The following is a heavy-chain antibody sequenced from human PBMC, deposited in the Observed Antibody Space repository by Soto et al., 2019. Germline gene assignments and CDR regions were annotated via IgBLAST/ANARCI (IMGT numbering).Heavy chain of an antibody. V-gene: IGHV4-59*08. J-gene: IGHJ4*02. Sequence: QVQLQESGPGLVKPSETLSLTCTVSGGSMSSYYWSWIRQPPGKGLEWIGYIYYSGSTNYNPSLKSRVTLSVDTSKNQCSRKLNAVTAGDTAVYYCARRWGGARDYWGQGTLVTVSS. CDR3: ARRWGGARDY. D-gene: IGHD3-16*01. CDR2: IYYSGST. CDR1: GGSMSSYY.